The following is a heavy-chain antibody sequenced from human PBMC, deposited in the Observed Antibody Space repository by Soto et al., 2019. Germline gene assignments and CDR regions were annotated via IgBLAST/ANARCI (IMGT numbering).Heavy chain of an antibody. J-gene: IGHJ4*02. CDR3: ARQNYYDSRTHFDY. D-gene: IGHD3-22*01. Sequence: SETLSLTCTVPGGSISSSSYYWGWIRQPPGKGLEWIGSIYYSGSTYYNPSLKSRVTISVDTSKNQFSLKLSSVTAADTAVYYCARQNYYDSRTHFDYWGQGTLVTVSS. V-gene: IGHV4-39*01. CDR1: GGSISSSSYY. CDR2: IYYSGST.